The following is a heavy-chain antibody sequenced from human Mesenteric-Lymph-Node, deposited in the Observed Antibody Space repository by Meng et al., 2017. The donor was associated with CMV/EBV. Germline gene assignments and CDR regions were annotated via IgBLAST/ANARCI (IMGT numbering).Heavy chain of an antibody. CDR3: ARTNNWGFDY. CDR2: INIVEDKT. CDR1: GYTLSSYA. Sequence: QVQCVQSGAEVKKPGASVKVSCKASGYTLSSYAMHWVRQAPGQRLEWMGWINIVEDKTKTSQNFQGRVTLTRDTSANTAYMELSSLRSDDTAVYYCARTNNWGFDYWGQGTLVTVSS. D-gene: IGHD3-16*01. V-gene: IGHV1-3*04. J-gene: IGHJ4*02.